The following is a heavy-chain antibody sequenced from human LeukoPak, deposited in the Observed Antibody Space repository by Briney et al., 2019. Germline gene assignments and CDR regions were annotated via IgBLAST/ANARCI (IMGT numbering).Heavy chain of an antibody. D-gene: IGHD3-22*01. V-gene: IGHV3-11*01. J-gene: IGHJ4*02. CDR1: GFTFSDYY. CDR3: ARAPFDYDSSGYLYYFDY. Sequence: GGSLRLSCAASGFTFSDYYMNWIRQAPGKGLEWVSYISSSGGTIHYADSVKGRFTISRDNAKNSLYLQMNSLRAEDTAVYYCARAPFDYDSSGYLYYFDYWGQGTLVTVSS. CDR2: ISSSGGTI.